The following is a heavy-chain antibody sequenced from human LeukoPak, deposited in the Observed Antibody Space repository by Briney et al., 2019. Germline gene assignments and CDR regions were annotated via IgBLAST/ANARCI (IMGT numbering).Heavy chain of an antibody. Sequence: PSETLSLTCSVSGDSFSNYYWTWIRQPPGKGLEWIGYVYYSGSTNYSPSLKTRLHLSVDTSKNRFSLKLSSVTAADTAVYYCASSPRPTTSWFLFDSWGHGTLVAVSS. D-gene: IGHD2-2*01. V-gene: IGHV4-59*08. J-gene: IGHJ5*01. CDR2: VYYSGST. CDR1: GDSFSNYY. CDR3: ASSPRPTTSWFLFDS.